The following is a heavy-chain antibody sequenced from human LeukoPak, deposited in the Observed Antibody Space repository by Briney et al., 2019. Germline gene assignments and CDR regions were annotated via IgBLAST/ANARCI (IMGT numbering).Heavy chain of an antibody. CDR2: INYRGNI. Sequence: ASETLSLTCTVSGGSISSGGYYWSWIRQHPGKGLEWIGYINYRGNIYYNPSLKSRVIISVDTSKNQFSLNLSSVTAADTAVYYCARHENSGWSYYFDYWGQGTLVTVSS. CDR3: ARHENSGWSYYFDY. CDR1: GGSISSGGYY. D-gene: IGHD6-19*01. V-gene: IGHV4-31*03. J-gene: IGHJ4*02.